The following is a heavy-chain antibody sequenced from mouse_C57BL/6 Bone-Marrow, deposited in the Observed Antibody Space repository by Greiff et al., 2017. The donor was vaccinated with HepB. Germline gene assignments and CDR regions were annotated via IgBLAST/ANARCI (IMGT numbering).Heavy chain of an antibody. CDR2: IDPSDSYT. J-gene: IGHJ4*01. CDR3: ARQDGIYYDYGPSAMDY. CDR1: GYTFTSYW. V-gene: IGHV1-69*01. Sequence: QVQLQQPGAELVMPGASVKLSCKASGYTFTSYWMHWVKQRPGQGLEWIGEIDPSDSYTNYNQKFKGKSTLTVDKSSSTAYMQLSSLTSEDSAVYYCARQDGIYYDYGPSAMDYWGQGTSVTVSS. D-gene: IGHD2-4*01.